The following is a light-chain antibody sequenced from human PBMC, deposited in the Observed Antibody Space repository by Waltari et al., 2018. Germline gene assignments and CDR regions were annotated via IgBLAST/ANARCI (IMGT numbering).Light chain of an antibody. CDR3: SSYAGSNTGL. J-gene: IGLJ2*01. CDR1: LYHGWYYL. Sequence: LAQPPSGFGFPWTVVPLPFTWTQLYHGWYYLFPWYQQHPGKAPKLMIYDVSKRPSGVSDRFSGSKSGNTASLTISGLQAEDEADYYCSSYAGSNTGLFGGGTRLTVL. CDR2: DVS. V-gene: IGLV2-8*01.